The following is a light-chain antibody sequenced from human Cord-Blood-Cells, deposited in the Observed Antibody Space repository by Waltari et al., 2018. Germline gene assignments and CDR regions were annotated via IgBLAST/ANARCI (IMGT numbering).Light chain of an antibody. J-gene: IGKJ4*01. Sequence: EIVLTQSPAHLSLSPGERATLPCRASQSVSSYLAWYQQKPGQAPRLLIYDASNRATGIPARFSGSGSGTDFTLTISSREPEDFAVYYCQQRSNWPPLTFGGGTKVEIK. CDR2: DAS. CDR1: QSVSSY. CDR3: QQRSNWPPLT. V-gene: IGKV3-11*01.